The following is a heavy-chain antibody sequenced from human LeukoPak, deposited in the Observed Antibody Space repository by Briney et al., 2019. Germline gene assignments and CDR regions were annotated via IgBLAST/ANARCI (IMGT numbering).Heavy chain of an antibody. J-gene: IGHJ4*02. D-gene: IGHD2/OR15-2a*01. CDR3: ARHRQSAPFNQNSISKGYFDY. CDR2: IHHSGNA. CDR1: GGSISSGNYH. V-gene: IGHV4-39*01. Sequence: SETLSLTCTVSGGSISSGNYHWAWIRQPPGKGLECIGSIHHSGNAYYNSSLESRVTISVDTSKNQFSLKLSSVTAADTAVYYCARHRQSAPFNQNSISKGYFDYWGQGTLVTVSS.